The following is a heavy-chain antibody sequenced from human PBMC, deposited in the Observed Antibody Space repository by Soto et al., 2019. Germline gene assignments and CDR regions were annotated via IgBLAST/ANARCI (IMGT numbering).Heavy chain of an antibody. Sequence: QVQLQESGPGLVKPSGTLSLTCAVSGGSISSSNWWSWVRQPPGKGLEWIGEIYHSGSTNYNPSLKNRVTISVDKSKNQFSLKLSSVTAADTAVYYCARGSFFARIRDRKINAFDIWGQGTMVTVSS. V-gene: IGHV4-4*02. CDR2: IYHSGST. CDR3: ARGSFFARIRDRKINAFDI. CDR1: GGSISSSNW. D-gene: IGHD2-15*01. J-gene: IGHJ3*02.